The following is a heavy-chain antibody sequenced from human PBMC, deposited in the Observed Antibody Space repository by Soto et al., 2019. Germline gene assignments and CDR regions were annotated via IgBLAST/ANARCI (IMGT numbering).Heavy chain of an antibody. CDR2: INAGNGNT. CDR1: RYTFTSYA. D-gene: IGHD3-22*01. V-gene: IGHV1-3*01. Sequence: TSVKVSCKASRYTFTSYAMHWVRQAPGQRLEWMGWINAGNGNTKYSQKFQGRVTITRDTSASTAYMELSSLRSEDTAVYYCARYYYDSSGYSPSLDPWGQGTQVTVSS. J-gene: IGHJ5*02. CDR3: ARYYYDSSGYSPSLDP.